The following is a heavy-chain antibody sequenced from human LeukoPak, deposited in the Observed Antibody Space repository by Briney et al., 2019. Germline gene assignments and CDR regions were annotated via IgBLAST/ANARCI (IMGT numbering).Heavy chain of an antibody. CDR2: INSDGSST. V-gene: IGHV3-74*01. CDR1: GFTFSSYW. CDR3: ARAQRPLLWFGDPDAFDI. D-gene: IGHD3-10*01. Sequence: GGSLRLSCAASGFTFSSYWMHWVRQAPGKGLVWVSRINSDGSSTSYADSVKGRFTISRDNAKNTLYLQMNSLRAEDTAVYYCARAQRPLLWFGDPDAFDIWGQGTMVTVSS. J-gene: IGHJ3*02.